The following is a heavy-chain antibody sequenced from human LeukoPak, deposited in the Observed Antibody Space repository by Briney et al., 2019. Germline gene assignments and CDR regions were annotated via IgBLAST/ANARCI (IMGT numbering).Heavy chain of an antibody. Sequence: SVTVSCKASGYTFTSYYMHWLRQAPGQGLEWMGLINPSGGSTSYAQKFQGRVTMTRDTSTSTVYMELSGLRSEDTTVYYCARESPYGSGSSFAYWSQGTLVTVSS. J-gene: IGHJ4*02. CDR2: INPSGGST. V-gene: IGHV1-46*01. CDR1: GYTFTSYY. D-gene: IGHD3-10*01. CDR3: ARESPYGSGSSFAY.